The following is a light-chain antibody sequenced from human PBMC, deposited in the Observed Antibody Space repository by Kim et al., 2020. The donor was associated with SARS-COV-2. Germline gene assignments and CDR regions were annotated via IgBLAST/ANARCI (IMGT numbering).Light chain of an antibody. CDR1: SGHSSYA. Sequence: QLVLTQSPSASASLGASVKLTCTLSSGHSSYAIAWHQQQPEKGPRYLMKLNSDGSHSKGDGIPDRFPGSSSGAERYLTISSLQSEDEADYYCQTWDTGIKMFGGGTKLTVL. CDR3: QTWDTGIKM. J-gene: IGLJ3*02. CDR2: LNSDGSH. V-gene: IGLV4-69*01.